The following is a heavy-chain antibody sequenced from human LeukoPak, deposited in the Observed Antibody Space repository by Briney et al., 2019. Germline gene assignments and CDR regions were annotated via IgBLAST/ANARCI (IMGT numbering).Heavy chain of an antibody. Sequence: GSLRLSCAASGFTFSDYYMSWIRQAPGKGLEWVSYISSSGSTIYYADSVKGRFTISRDNAKNSLYLQMNSLRDEDTALYYCARVGRQQTQDNWFDTWGQGTLVTVSS. J-gene: IGHJ5*02. D-gene: IGHD6-13*01. CDR3: ARVGRQQTQDNWFDT. V-gene: IGHV3-11*04. CDR1: GFTFSDYY. CDR2: ISSSGSTI.